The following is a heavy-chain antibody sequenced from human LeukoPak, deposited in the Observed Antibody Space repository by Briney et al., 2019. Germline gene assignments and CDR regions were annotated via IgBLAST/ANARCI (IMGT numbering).Heavy chain of an antibody. CDR2: ISSSSSYI. CDR3: ARGGTSCCYFDY. V-gene: IGHV3-21*01. CDR1: GFTFSSYS. D-gene: IGHD2-2*01. Sequence: GGPLRLSCAASGFTFSSYSMNWVRQAPGKGLEWVSSISSSSSYIYYADSVKGRFTISRDNAKNSLYLQMNSLRAEDTAVYYCARGGTSCCYFDYWGQGTLVTVSS. J-gene: IGHJ4*02.